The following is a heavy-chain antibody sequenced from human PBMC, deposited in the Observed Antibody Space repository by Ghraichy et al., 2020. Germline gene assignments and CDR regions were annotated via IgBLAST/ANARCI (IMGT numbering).Heavy chain of an antibody. Sequence: GGLRLSCAASGFTFSHYSMNWVRQAPGKGLEWISSISASGSYKYYADSVKGRFSVSRDNAMNSVFLQMGSLTADDTAVYYCATERVYYGSGSYLDSWGQGTLVTVSS. CDR2: ISASGSYK. D-gene: IGHD3-10*01. J-gene: IGHJ4*02. CDR3: ATERVYYGSGSYLDS. CDR1: GFTFSHYS. V-gene: IGHV3-21*06.